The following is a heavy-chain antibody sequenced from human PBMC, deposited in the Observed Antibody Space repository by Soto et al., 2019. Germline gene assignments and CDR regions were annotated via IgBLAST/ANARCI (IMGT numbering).Heavy chain of an antibody. Sequence: PGGSLRLSCAASGFTFSDYGMHWVRQAPGKGLEWVAVIWYDGSNKYYADSVKGRFTISRDNFKTTLYLQMNSLRAEDTAVYYCARDRAAGTTRRFDPWGQGT. D-gene: IGHD1-7*01. CDR1: GFTFSDYG. CDR2: IWYDGSNK. CDR3: ARDRAAGTTRRFDP. J-gene: IGHJ5*02. V-gene: IGHV3-33*01.